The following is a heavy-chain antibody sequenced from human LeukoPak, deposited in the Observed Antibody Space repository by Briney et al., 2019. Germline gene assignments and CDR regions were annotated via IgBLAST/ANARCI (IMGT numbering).Heavy chain of an antibody. CDR2: ISDDGTTT. V-gene: IGHV3-74*01. J-gene: IGHJ5*02. Sequence: GGSLRLSCAASGFTFNLYWIHWVRQAPGKGLEWLSRISDDGTTTNYADSVKGRFTISRDNAKNTLYLQMNSLRVDDTAVYYRARDSRYYYGSGSYQPYWFDPWGQGTLVTVSS. D-gene: IGHD3-10*01. CDR3: ARDSRYYYGSGSYQPYWFDP. CDR1: GFTFNLYW.